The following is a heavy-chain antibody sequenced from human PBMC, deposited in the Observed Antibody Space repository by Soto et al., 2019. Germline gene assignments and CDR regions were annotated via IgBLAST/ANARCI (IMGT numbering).Heavy chain of an antibody. CDR1: GGSISSYY. D-gene: IGHD3-9*01. J-gene: IGHJ4*02. CDR3: ARGGDILTGYYIDY. Sequence: PSETLSLTCTVSGGSISSYYWSWIRQPPGKGLEWIGYIYYSGSTNYNPSLKSRVTISVDTSKNQFSLKLSSVTAADTAVYYCARGGDILTGYYIDYWGQGTLVTVSS. V-gene: IGHV4-59*01. CDR2: IYYSGST.